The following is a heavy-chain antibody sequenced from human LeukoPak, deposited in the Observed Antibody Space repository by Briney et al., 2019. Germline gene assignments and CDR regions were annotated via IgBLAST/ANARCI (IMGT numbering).Heavy chain of an antibody. Sequence: PGGSLRLSCAASGFTFSSNWMHWVRQGTGKGLVWVSRINPDGSRTDYAESVKGRFTISRDNAKNTLSLEMNSLGDEDTAVYYCSRDFNGRNDFWGQGTLVTVSS. D-gene: IGHD1-14*01. CDR3: SRDFNGRNDF. J-gene: IGHJ4*02. CDR1: GFTFSSNW. CDR2: INPDGSRT. V-gene: IGHV3-74*01.